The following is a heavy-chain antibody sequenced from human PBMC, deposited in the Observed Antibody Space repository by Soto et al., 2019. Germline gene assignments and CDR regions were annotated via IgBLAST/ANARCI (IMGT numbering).Heavy chain of an antibody. CDR3: ARLTAPTPLVDY. CDR2: IYYSGST. Sequence: LSLTCTVSGGSISSYYWSWIRQPPGKGLEWIGYIYYSGSTNYNPSLKSRVTISVDTSKNQFSLKLSSVTAADTAVYYCARLTAPTPLVDYWGQGTLVTVSS. J-gene: IGHJ4*02. CDR1: GGSISSYY. V-gene: IGHV4-59*08. D-gene: IGHD4-4*01.